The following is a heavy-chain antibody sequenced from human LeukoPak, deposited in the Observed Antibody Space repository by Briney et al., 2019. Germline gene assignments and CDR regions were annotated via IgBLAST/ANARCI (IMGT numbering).Heavy chain of an antibody. CDR1: GASITSNY. J-gene: IGHJ2*01. V-gene: IGHV4-59*08. CDR3: ARLLRSVTTSAIWYFDL. D-gene: IGHD4-17*01. CDR2: IFYIGNT. Sequence: SETLSLTCNVPGASITSNYWSWIRQPPGKGLEWIGYIFYIGNTDYNPSLKSRVTISLDMSKTQFSLKLNSVTAADTAVYYCARLLRSVTTSAIWYFDLWGRGTLVTVSS.